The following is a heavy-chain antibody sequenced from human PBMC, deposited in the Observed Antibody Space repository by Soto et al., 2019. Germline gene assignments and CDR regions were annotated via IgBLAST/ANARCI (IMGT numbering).Heavy chain of an antibody. V-gene: IGHV5-10-1*01. CDR2: IDPSDSYT. CDR1: GYSFTSYW. CDR3: ARHADCSSTSCLFDY. Sequence: PGESLKISCKGSGYSFTSYWISWVRQMPGKGLEWMGRIDPSDSYTNYSPSFQGHVTISADKSISTAYLQWSSLKASDTAMYNCARHADCSSTSCLFDYWGQGTLVTVPQ. D-gene: IGHD2-2*01. J-gene: IGHJ4*02.